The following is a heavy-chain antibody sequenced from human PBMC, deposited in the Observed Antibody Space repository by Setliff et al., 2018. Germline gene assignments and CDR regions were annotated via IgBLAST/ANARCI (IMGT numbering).Heavy chain of an antibody. CDR2: IFPSGTT. CDR1: GDSLDSGAVY. J-gene: IGHJ4*02. D-gene: IGHD2-2*01. V-gene: IGHV4-61*09. Sequence: SETLSLTCLVSGDSLDSGAVYWTWIRQPAGKGLEWIGHIFPSGTTKYNPSLQSRVTISLDTSNHQFSLTPSSMTAADTAVYYCARTNYAADYWCPGLLVTAPQ. CDR3: ARTNYAADY.